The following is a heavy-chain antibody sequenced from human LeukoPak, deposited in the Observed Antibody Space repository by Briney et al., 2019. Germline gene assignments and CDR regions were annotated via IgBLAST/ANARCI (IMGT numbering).Heavy chain of an antibody. D-gene: IGHD6-19*01. Sequence: GGSLRLSCAASGFTFSSYSMNWVRQAPGKGLEWVSSISSSSSYIYYADSVKGRFTISRDNAKNSLYLQMNSLRAEDTAVYYCASDMGSGTEGYWGQGTLVTVSS. CDR3: ASDMGSGTEGY. CDR2: ISSSSSYI. CDR1: GFTFSSYS. J-gene: IGHJ4*02. V-gene: IGHV3-21*01.